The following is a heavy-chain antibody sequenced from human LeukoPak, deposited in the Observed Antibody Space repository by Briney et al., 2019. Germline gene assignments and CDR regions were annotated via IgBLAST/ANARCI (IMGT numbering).Heavy chain of an antibody. J-gene: IGHJ4*02. CDR1: GGTFSSYA. CDR2: IIPIFGTA. V-gene: IGHV1-69*05. D-gene: IGHD3-3*01. CDR3: ARAAMFWSGYYLFDY. Sequence: GASVKVSCKASGGTFSSYAISWVRQAPGQGLEWMGGIIPIFGTANYAQKFQGRVTITTDESTSTAYMELSSLRSQDTAVYYCARAAMFWSGYYLFDYWGQGTLVTVSS.